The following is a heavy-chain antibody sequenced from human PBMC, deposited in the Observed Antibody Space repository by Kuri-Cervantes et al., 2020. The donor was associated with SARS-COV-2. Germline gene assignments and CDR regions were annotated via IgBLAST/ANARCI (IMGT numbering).Heavy chain of an antibody. CDR3: AHRGYYDSSGSLDY. J-gene: IGHJ4*02. CDR1: GFSLSTSEVG. CDR2: IYWDDDK. Sequence: SGPTLVKPTQTLTLTCTFSGFSLSTSEVGVGWIRQPPGKALEWLALIYWDDDKRYSPSLKSRLTITKDTSKNQVVLTMTNMDPVDTATYYCAHRGYYDSSGSLDYWGQGTLVTVSS. V-gene: IGHV2-5*02. D-gene: IGHD3-22*01.